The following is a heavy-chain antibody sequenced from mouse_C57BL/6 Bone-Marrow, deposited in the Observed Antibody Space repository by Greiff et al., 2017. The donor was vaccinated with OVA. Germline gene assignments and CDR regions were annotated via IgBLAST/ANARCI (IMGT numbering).Heavy chain of an antibody. CDR1: GYAFSSYW. CDR2: IYPGDGDT. V-gene: IGHV1-80*01. CDR3: ARVYAGYYGGYFDV. J-gene: IGHJ1*03. Sequence: VQLQQSGAELVKPGASVKISCKASGYAFSSYWMNWVKQRPGKGLEWIGQIYPGDGDTNYNGKFKGKATLTADKSSSTAYMQLSSLASEDSAVYFCARVYAGYYGGYFDVWGTGTAVTVSS. D-gene: IGHD2-3*01.